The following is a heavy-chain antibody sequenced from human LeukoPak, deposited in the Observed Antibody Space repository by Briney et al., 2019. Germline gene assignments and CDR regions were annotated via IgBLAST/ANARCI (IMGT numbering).Heavy chain of an antibody. CDR3: ARSLRYYYDSSGYSGYFDY. CDR2: IIPIFGTA. J-gene: IGHJ4*02. D-gene: IGHD3-22*01. Sequence: SVKVSWKASGGTFSSYAISWVRQAPGQGLEWMGGIIPIFGTANYAQKFQGRVTITADESTSTAYMELSSLRSEDTAVYYCARSLRYYYDSSGYSGYFDYWGQGTLVTVSS. V-gene: IGHV1-69*13. CDR1: GGTFSSYA.